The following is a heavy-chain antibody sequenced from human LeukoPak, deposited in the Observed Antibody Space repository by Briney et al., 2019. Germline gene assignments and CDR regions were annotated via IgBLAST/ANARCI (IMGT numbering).Heavy chain of an antibody. CDR1: GGSISPYY. J-gene: IGHJ6*03. CDR3: ARALVVGDATRKYYYYMDV. V-gene: IGHV4-59*01. CDR2: IFYSGST. Sequence: SETLSLTCTVSGGSISPYYWSWIRQPPGKRLEWIGYIFYSGSTSFSPSLKSRVTMSVDTSKNQFSLKLSSVTAADTAVYYCARALVVGDATRKYYYYMDVWGKGTTVTVSS. D-gene: IGHD2-2*01.